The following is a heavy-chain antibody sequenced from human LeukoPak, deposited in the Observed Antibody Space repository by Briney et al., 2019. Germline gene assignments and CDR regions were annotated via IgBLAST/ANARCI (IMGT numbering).Heavy chain of an antibody. J-gene: IGHJ4*02. CDR3: ARAALNCGGDCFFDY. CDR1: GGTFSSYG. CDR2: INPSGGST. V-gene: IGHV1-46*01. Sequence: ASVKVSCKASGGTFSSYGISWVRQAPGQGLEWMGIINPSGGSTSYAQKFQGRVTMTRDTSTSTVYMELSSLRSEDTAVYYCARAALNCGGDCFFDYWGQGTLVTVSS. D-gene: IGHD2-21*02.